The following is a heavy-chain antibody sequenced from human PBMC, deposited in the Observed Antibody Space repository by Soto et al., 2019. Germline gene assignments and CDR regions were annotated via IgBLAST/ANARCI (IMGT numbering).Heavy chain of an antibody. D-gene: IGHD3-10*01. Sequence: PGGSLRLSCAASGFTFSSYWMSWVRQAPGKGLEWVANIKQDGSEKYYVDSVKGRFTISRDNAKNSLYLQMNSLRAEDTAVYYCARDKFNYYGSGRYGHYYYGMDVWGQGTTVTVSS. CDR1: GFTFSSYW. J-gene: IGHJ6*02. CDR2: IKQDGSEK. V-gene: IGHV3-7*01. CDR3: ARDKFNYYGSGRYGHYYYGMDV.